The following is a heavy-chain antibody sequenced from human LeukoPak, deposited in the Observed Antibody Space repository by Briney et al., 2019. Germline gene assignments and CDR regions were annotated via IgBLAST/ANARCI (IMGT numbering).Heavy chain of an antibody. J-gene: IGHJ4*02. CDR3: ARGKTYYYGSGSYGPPFDY. D-gene: IGHD3-10*01. Sequence: SETLSLTCAVYGGSFSGYYWSWIRQPPGKGLEWIGEINHSGSTNYNPSLKRRVTISVDTSKNQFSLKLSSVTAADTAVYYCARGKTYYYGSGSYGPPFDYWGQGTRATVSS. CDR2: INHSGST. CDR1: GGSFSGYY. V-gene: IGHV4-34*01.